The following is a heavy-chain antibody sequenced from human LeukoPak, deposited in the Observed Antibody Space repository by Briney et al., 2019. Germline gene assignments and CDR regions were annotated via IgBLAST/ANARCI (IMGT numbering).Heavy chain of an antibody. Sequence: GGSLRLSCAASGFTFSNYGMNWVRQAPGKGLEWVSALSSSGGSTYYADSVKGRFTISRDNSKNTLYLQMNSLRAEDTAVYYCARRSGIAVAGAFDYWGQGTLVTVSS. V-gene: IGHV3-23*01. CDR2: LSSSGGST. D-gene: IGHD6-19*01. J-gene: IGHJ4*02. CDR3: ARRSGIAVAGAFDY. CDR1: GFTFSNYG.